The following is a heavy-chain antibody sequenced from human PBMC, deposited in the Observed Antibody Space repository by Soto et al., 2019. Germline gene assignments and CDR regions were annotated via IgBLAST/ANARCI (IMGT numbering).Heavy chain of an antibody. CDR2: ISSSGSTI. J-gene: IGHJ4*02. CDR3: XRDHYDFWSGYSIRLDY. Sequence: PGGSLRLSCAASGFTFSSYEMNWVRQAPGKGLEWVSYISSSGSTIYYADSVKGRFTISRDNAKNSLYLQMNSLRAEDTAVYYCXRDHYDFWSGYSIRLDYWGQGTLVTVSS. D-gene: IGHD3-3*01. CDR1: GFTFSSYE. V-gene: IGHV3-48*03.